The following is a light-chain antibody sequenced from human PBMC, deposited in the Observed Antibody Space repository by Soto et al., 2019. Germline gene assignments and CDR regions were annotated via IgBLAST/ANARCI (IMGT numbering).Light chain of an antibody. Sequence: NFMLTQPHSVSESPGKTVTISCTRSSGSIASNYVQWYQQRPGSAPTTVIYEDNQRPSGVPDRFSGSIDSSSNSASLTMPGLKTEDEADYSCQSYDSSNVVFGGGTKLTVL. CDR1: SGSIASNY. V-gene: IGLV6-57*04. CDR3: QSYDSSNVV. J-gene: IGLJ2*01. CDR2: EDN.